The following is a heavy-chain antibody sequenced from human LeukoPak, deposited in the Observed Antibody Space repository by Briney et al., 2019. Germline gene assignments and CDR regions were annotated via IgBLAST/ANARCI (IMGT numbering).Heavy chain of an antibody. CDR2: MGNSGRTM. V-gene: IGHV3-48*03. Sequence: GGSLRLSCAASGFTFSTYEMNWVRQAPGKGLEWVSYMGNSGRTMYYADSVKGRFTISRDNAKNALYLQMNSLRAEDTAVYYCARGSLLWFGDRGQGTRVTVSP. CDR3: ARGSLLWFGD. CDR1: GFTFSTYE. D-gene: IGHD3-10*01. J-gene: IGHJ4*02.